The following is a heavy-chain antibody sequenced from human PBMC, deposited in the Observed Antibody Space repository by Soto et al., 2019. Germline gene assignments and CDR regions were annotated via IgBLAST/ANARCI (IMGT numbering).Heavy chain of an antibody. CDR1: GFTFSRFD. CDR2: ITLGGGSS. D-gene: IGHD2-15*01. CDR3: AKTVSIAVVAAPNSDS. V-gene: IGHV3-23*01. J-gene: IGHJ4*02. Sequence: PGGSLRLSCAASGFTFSRFDMSWVRQAPGKGLQWVAGITLGGGSSYYTDSVKGRFTISRDNSENTLYLQMNNLRGEDTAVYYCAKTVSIAVVAAPNSDSWGQGTLVTVSS.